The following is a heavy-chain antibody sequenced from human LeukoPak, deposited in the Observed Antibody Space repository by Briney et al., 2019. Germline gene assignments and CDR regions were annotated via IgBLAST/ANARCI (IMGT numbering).Heavy chain of an antibody. V-gene: IGHV3-30*18. Sequence: GGSLRLSCAASGFTFTCCGMTWVRQAPGKGLEWVALISYDGTNKYYADSVKGRFTTSRDNSKNTLYLHMNSLRAEDTAVYYCAKVGDNWDFDYWGQGTLVSVSS. J-gene: IGHJ4*02. CDR2: ISYDGTNK. CDR3: AKVGDNWDFDY. CDR1: GFTFTCCG. D-gene: IGHD3-16*01.